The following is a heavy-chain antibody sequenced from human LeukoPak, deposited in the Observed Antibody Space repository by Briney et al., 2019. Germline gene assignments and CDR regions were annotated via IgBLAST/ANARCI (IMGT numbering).Heavy chain of an antibody. CDR1: GFTFSSSQ. Sequence: GGSLRLSCAASGFTFSSSQMNWVRQAPGKGLEWISYISSSGSTIYYADSVKGRFTISRDNAKKSLHLQMNSLRAEDTAVYYCARDVSYNSLDYWGQGTLVTVSS. V-gene: IGHV3-48*03. CDR3: ARDVSYNSLDY. J-gene: IGHJ4*02. CDR2: ISSSGSTI. D-gene: IGHD6-13*01.